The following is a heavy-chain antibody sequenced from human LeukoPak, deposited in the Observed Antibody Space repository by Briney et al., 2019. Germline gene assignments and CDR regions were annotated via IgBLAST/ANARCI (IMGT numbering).Heavy chain of an antibody. V-gene: IGHV1-24*01. Sequence: ASVKVSFKVSGYTLTELSMHWVRQAPGQGLEWMGGFNPEDGETFYAQKFQGRVNMTEDTSTDTAYMELSSLSYDDTAVYYCATDGAGDYLNHWGQGTLVTVSS. CDR2: FNPEDGET. CDR1: GYTLTELS. CDR3: ATDGAGDYLNH. J-gene: IGHJ4*02. D-gene: IGHD4-17*01.